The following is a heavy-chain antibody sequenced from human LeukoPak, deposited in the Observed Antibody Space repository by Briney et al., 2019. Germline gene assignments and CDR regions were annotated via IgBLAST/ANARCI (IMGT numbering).Heavy chain of an antibody. CDR1: GYTFTTYY. CDR2: ISAYNGNT. Sequence: GASVKVSCKSSGYTFTTYYMHWVRQAPGQGLEWMGWISAYNGNTNYAQKLQGRVTMTTDTSTSTAYMELRSLRSDDTAVYYCARDRKYCSGGSCEYYFDYWGQGTLVTVSS. J-gene: IGHJ4*02. D-gene: IGHD2-15*01. CDR3: ARDRKYCSGGSCEYYFDY. V-gene: IGHV1-18*04.